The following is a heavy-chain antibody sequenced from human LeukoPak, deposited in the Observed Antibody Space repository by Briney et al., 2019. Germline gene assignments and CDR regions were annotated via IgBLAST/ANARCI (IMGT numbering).Heavy chain of an antibody. CDR2: ISVYNGNT. J-gene: IGHJ4*02. V-gene: IGHV1-18*01. D-gene: IGHD6-25*01. Sequence: ASVKVSCKASGYTLTSYGISWVRQAPGQGLEWMGWISVYNGNTNYAQKFQGRVTMTTDTPTSTAYMELRSLRSDDTAVYYCARDRPGIAAAGLFDYWGQGTLVTVSS. CDR3: ARDRPGIAAAGLFDY. CDR1: GYTLTSYG.